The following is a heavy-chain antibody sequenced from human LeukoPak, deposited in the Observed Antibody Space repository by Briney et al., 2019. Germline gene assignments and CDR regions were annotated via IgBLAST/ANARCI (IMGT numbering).Heavy chain of an antibody. CDR1: GYTFTGYY. J-gene: IGHJ5*02. V-gene: IGHV1-2*06. CDR3: ARGYCSGGSCYSVENWFDP. CDR2: INPNSGGT. Sequence: ASVKVSCKAAGYTFTGYYMFWVRQTPGQGLEWMGRINPNSGGTNYAQKFQGRVTMTRDTSISTAYMELSRLRSDDTAVYYCARGYCSGGSCYSVENWFDPWGQGTLVTVSS. D-gene: IGHD2-15*01.